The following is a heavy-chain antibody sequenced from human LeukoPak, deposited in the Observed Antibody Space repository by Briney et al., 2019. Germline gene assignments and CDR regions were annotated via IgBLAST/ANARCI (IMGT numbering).Heavy chain of an antibody. CDR3: ARETVTGTTIDY. V-gene: IGHV1-3*01. Sequence: ASVKVSCKASGYTFTSYAMHWVRQAPGQRLEWMGWINAGNGNTKYSHKFQGRVTITRDTSASTAYMELSSLRSEDTAVYYCARETVTGTTIDYWGQGTLVTVSS. CDR2: INAGNGNT. J-gene: IGHJ4*02. D-gene: IGHD1-7*01. CDR1: GYTFTSYA.